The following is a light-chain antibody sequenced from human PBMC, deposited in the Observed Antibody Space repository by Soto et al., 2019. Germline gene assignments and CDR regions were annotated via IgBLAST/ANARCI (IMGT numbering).Light chain of an antibody. V-gene: IGKV3-11*01. CDR1: QSVSSY. Sequence: EIVLTQSAATLPLSPGERATLSCRVSQSVSSYLAWSQQKPGQAPRLLIYDESNRSTGIPARFSGSESGTDFTPAISRLEHKDFAVYYCQQRSHWHQITFGGGTKVEIK. CDR3: QQRSHWHQIT. CDR2: DES. J-gene: IGKJ4*01.